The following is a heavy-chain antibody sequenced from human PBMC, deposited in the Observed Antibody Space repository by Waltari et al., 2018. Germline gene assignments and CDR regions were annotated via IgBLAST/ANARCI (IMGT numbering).Heavy chain of an antibody. CDR3: AKDGEATVASTIYYYYMDV. Sequence: QVQVVESGGGVVQPGRSLRPSCAASGFSFFSYGMHWVRQAPGKGLEWVAYITFDGSNKYYADSVKGRFTISRDNSKNTVYLQMNSLGAEDTAVYYCAKDGEATVASTIYYYYMDVWGKGTTVTFS. CDR2: ITFDGSNK. V-gene: IGHV3-30*18. D-gene: IGHD2-2*01. CDR1: GFSFFSYG. J-gene: IGHJ6*03.